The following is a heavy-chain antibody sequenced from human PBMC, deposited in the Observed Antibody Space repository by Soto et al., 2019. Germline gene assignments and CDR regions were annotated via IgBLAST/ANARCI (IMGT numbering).Heavy chain of an antibody. CDR2: IYHTGYT. V-gene: IGHV4-59*01. CDR1: GDSIRSYS. CDR3: ARCFSGNYPSRPEEQYYFDS. D-gene: IGHD1-26*01. J-gene: IGHJ4*02. Sequence: PSEALSLTCTVSGDSIRSYSSGWIRPPPGNVLACIGNIYHTGYTNYTPSLKISVHISVDTSKNQFSLKLNSVTAADTAVYYCARCFSGNYPSRPEEQYYFDSWGQGTLVTVSS.